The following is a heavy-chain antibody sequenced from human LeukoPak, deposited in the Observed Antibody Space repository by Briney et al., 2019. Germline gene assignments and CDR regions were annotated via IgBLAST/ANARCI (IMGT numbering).Heavy chain of an antibody. CDR1: GFTFSSYA. D-gene: IGHD6-19*01. V-gene: IGHV3-30*04. CDR3: ARGGSSGWYYFDY. J-gene: IGHJ4*02. CDR2: IPYDGSNK. Sequence: GGSLRLSCAASGFTFSSYAMHWVRQAPGKGLEWVAVIPYDGSNKYYADSVKGRFTISRDNSKNTLYLQMNSLRAEDTAVYYCARGGSSGWYYFDYWGQGTLVTVSS.